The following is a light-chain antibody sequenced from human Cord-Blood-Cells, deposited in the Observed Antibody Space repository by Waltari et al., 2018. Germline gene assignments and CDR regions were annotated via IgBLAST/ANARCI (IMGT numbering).Light chain of an antibody. J-gene: IGKJ3*01. CDR3: QQNYSTPRVT. V-gene: IGKV1-39*01. CDR1: QSISSY. Sequence: DIQMTPSPSSLSASVGDRVTITCRTSQSISSYLNWYQQKPGKAPKLLIYAASSLQSGVPSRFSGSRSGTDFTLTISSLQPENFATYYCQQNYSTPRVTFGPGTKVDIK. CDR2: AAS.